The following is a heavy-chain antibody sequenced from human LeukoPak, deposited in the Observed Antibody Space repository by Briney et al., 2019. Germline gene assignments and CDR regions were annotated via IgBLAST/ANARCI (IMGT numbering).Heavy chain of an antibody. J-gene: IGHJ3*02. CDR1: SGSFRTYY. CDR3: ARDQTSKGDAFDI. CDR2: IFYNEGT. Sequence: SETLSLTCTVSSGSFRTYYWSWIRQPPGKGLEWIGYIFYNEGTSYNPSLKSRVTISIDTSKNQFSLKLSSVTAADTAVYYCARDQTSKGDAFDIWGQGTMVTVSS. V-gene: IGHV4-59*01.